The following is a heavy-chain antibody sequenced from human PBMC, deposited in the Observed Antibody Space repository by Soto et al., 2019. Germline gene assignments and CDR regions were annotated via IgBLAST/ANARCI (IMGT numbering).Heavy chain of an antibody. CDR2: IGGSGGNT. CDR1: GFIFNAYA. V-gene: IGHV3-23*01. Sequence: EVQLLESGGGLVQPGGSLRLSWAASGFIFNAYAMTWVRQAPGKGLEGVSAIGGSGGNTYYAASVKGRFTISRDNSKDTVDLEMNRLRVDDTAVYFCARVASDYINSADHWGQGILVTVSS. J-gene: IGHJ4*02. CDR3: ARVASDYINSADH. D-gene: IGHD4-4*01.